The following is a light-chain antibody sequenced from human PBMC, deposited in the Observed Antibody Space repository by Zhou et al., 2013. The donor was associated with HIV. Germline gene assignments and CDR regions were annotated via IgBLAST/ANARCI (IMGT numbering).Light chain of an antibody. J-gene: IGKJ1*01. V-gene: IGKV1-5*03. CDR3: QQYNSYPWT. Sequence: DIHLTQSPSTLSASVGDGVTITCRASQSISTWLAWFQQKPGKAPKLLIYKASNLESGVPSRFSGSGSGTEFTLTISSLQPDDFETYYCQQYNSYPWTFGQGTKVEIK. CDR2: KAS. CDR1: QSISTW.